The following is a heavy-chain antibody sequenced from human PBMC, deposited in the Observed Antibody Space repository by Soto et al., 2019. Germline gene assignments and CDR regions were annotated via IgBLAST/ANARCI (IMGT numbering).Heavy chain of an antibody. CDR1: DFTFGDYP. CDR3: ARDTNYYASGSGVDY. CDR2: ISSSSTYI. V-gene: IGHV3-21*01. D-gene: IGHD3-10*01. J-gene: IGHJ4*02. Sequence: GGPPRLSCAASDFTFGDYPRNWVRQAPGKGLEWVSSISSSSTYIHYGDSVKGRFTISRDNAKNSLNLQMNSLRAEDTAVYFCARDTNYYASGSGVDYWGQGILVTVSS.